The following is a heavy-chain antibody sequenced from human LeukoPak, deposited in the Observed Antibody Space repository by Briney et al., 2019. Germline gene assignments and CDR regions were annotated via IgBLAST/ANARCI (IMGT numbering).Heavy chain of an antibody. CDR2: IYYSGST. J-gene: IGHJ3*02. CDR3: ARDGEGYYGSGSYAAFDI. CDR1: GGSISSYY. V-gene: IGHV4-59*12. Sequence: SETLSLTCTVSGGSISSYYWSWIRQPPGKGLEWIGYIYYSGSTNYNPSLKSRVTISVDTSKNQSSLKLRSVTAADTAVYYCARDGEGYYGSGSYAAFDIWGQGTMVTVSS. D-gene: IGHD3-10*01.